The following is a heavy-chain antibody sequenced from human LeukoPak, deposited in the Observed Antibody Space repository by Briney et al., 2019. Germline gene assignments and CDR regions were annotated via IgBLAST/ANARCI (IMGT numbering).Heavy chain of an antibody. J-gene: IGHJ4*02. CDR3: ARVAAAGTGDKTDFDY. CDR1: GYTFSSYG. D-gene: IGHD6-13*01. V-gene: IGHV7-4-1*02. Sequence: ASEKLSRKASGYTFSSYGKNWGRQGPRQGHEWKGRMNTNTGNPTYAQGFTGRFVFSLDTSVSTAYLQISSLKAEDTAVYYCARVAAAGTGDKTDFDYWGQGTLVTVSS. CDR2: MNTNTGNP.